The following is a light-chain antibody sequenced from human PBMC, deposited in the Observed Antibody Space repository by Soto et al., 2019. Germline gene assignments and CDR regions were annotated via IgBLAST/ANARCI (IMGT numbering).Light chain of an antibody. CDR1: TGAVTSGYY. CDR2: SIN. Sequence: QTVVTQEPSLTVSPGETVTLTCASSTGAVTSGYYPNWFQQKPGQAPRPLIYSINNKHSWTPARFSGSLLGDKAALTLSGVQPEDEAEYYCRLYYDGAQVFGGGTKLTVL. J-gene: IGLJ3*02. CDR3: RLYYDGAQV. V-gene: IGLV7-43*01.